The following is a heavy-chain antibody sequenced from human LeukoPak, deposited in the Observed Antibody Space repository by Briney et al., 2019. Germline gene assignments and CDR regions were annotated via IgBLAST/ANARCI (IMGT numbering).Heavy chain of an antibody. CDR3: AKGLIAAAGFFDY. CDR1: GFTFSSHA. J-gene: IGHJ4*02. V-gene: IGHV3-23*01. D-gene: IGHD6-13*01. CDR2: ISGSGGST. Sequence: GGSLTLYCAASGFTFSSHAMSWLRQAPGKGLEWVSAISGSGGSTYYADSVKGRFTISRDNSKNTLYLKMNSLRAEGTAVDDWAKGLIAAAGFFDYWGQGTLVTVSS.